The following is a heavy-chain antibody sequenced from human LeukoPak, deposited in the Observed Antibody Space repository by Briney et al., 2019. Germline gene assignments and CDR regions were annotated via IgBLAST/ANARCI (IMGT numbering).Heavy chain of an antibody. Sequence: GASVKVSCKASGYTFTSYDINWVRQATGQGLEWMGWMSPNSGNTGYAQKFQGRVTITRNTSISTAYMELRSLRSDDTAVYYCARDREAISGYDIYYYYMDVWGKGTTVTVSS. J-gene: IGHJ6*03. CDR3: ARDREAISGYDIYYYYMDV. V-gene: IGHV1-8*03. CDR1: GYTFTSYD. D-gene: IGHD5-12*01. CDR2: MSPNSGNT.